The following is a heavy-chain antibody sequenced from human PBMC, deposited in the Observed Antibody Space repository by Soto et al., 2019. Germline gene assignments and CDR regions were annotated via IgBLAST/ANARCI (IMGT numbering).Heavy chain of an antibody. CDR3: ARAGGTTVTGLWHFDS. Sequence: GGSLRLSCEASGFTFNTYSMHWVRQPPGKGLEWLAAIWYDGTQKYYADSVKGRFIISRDNSKKTLYLEMNSLRAEDTAVYYCARAGGTTVTGLWHFDSWGQGTQVTVSS. J-gene: IGHJ4*02. D-gene: IGHD4-17*01. CDR1: GFTFNTYS. V-gene: IGHV3-33*01. CDR2: IWYDGTQK.